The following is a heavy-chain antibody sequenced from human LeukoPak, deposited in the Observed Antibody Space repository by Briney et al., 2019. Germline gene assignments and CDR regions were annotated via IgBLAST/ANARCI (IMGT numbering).Heavy chain of an antibody. CDR2: VYYTGNL. Sequence: SETLSLICSVSGGSIGKYHWTWIRQPPGKRLEWIGYVYYTGNLNYNPSLERRVSLSIDTSKNQFSLSLSSVTAADTAVYYCARGSAPGTGPPSLDSWGQGTLVTVSS. V-gene: IGHV4-59*01. CDR1: GGSIGKYH. D-gene: IGHD6-13*01. CDR3: ARGSAPGTGPPSLDS. J-gene: IGHJ4*02.